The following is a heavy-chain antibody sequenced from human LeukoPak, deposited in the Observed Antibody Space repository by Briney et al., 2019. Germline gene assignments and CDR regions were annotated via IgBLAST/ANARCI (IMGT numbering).Heavy chain of an antibody. CDR3: AREGTYGDYGIYYYYMDV. V-gene: IGHV3-21*01. CDR2: ISSSSSYI. D-gene: IGHD4-17*01. CDR1: GFTFSSYS. Sequence: PGGSLRLSCAASGFTFSSYSMNWVRQAPGKGLEWVSSISSSSSYIYYADSVKGRFTISRDNGKNSLYLQMNSLRAEDTAVYYCAREGTYGDYGIYYYYMDVWGKGTTVTVSS. J-gene: IGHJ6*03.